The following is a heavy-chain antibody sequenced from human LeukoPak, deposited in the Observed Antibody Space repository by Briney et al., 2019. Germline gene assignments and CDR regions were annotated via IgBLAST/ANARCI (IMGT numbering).Heavy chain of an antibody. CDR1: GYSFTSYW. V-gene: IGHV5-51*01. D-gene: IGHD2-21*02. CDR3: ARRSYCGGDCYSLDAFDI. Sequence: GESLKISCKGSGYSFTSYWIGWVRQMPGKGLEWMGIVYPGDSDTRYSPSFQGQVTISADKSISTAYLQWSSLKASDTAMYYCARRSYCGGDCYSLDAFDIWGQGTMVTVSS. J-gene: IGHJ3*02. CDR2: VYPGDSDT.